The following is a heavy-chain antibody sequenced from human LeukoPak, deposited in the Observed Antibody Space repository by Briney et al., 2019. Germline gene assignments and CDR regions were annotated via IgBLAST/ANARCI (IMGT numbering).Heavy chain of an antibody. CDR3: ARAPQGFGFGDAFDI. CDR2: IYHNGRT. V-gene: IGHV4-61*05. Sequence: PSETLSLTCTVSGGSISSSSYYWGWIRQPPGKGLDWIGFIYHNGRTDYNPSLKSRVTISADTSKNQFSLRLSSVTAADTAVYYCARAPQGFGFGDAFDIWGQGTMVTVSS. CDR1: GGSISSSSYY. J-gene: IGHJ3*02. D-gene: IGHD3-10*01.